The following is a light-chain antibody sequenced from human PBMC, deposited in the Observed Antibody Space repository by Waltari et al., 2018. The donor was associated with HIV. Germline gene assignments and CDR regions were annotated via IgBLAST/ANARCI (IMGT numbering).Light chain of an antibody. CDR1: QAISHNY. CDR3: QQYATSPRT. CDR2: GAS. J-gene: IGKJ2*01. Sequence: IVLTHSPDTLSLSPGEKATLSCRSSQAISHNYLAWYQQKPGQAPRLLISGASGRAADIPDRFSGSGSGADFTLTISRLEAADSAVYHCQQYATSPRTFGQGTRLEIK. V-gene: IGKV3-20*01.